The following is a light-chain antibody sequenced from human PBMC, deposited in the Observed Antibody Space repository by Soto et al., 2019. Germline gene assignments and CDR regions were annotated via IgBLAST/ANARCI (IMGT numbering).Light chain of an antibody. Sequence: QSVLTQPASVSGSPGQSITISCTGTISVVGGYNYVSWYQQHPGKAPKLMIFDVSNRPSGVSNRFSGSKSGYTASLTISGLQAEDEADYYCSSYKSSSTYVFGTVTKVTVL. CDR2: DVS. CDR3: SSYKSSSTYV. J-gene: IGLJ1*01. CDR1: ISVVGGYNY. V-gene: IGLV2-14*03.